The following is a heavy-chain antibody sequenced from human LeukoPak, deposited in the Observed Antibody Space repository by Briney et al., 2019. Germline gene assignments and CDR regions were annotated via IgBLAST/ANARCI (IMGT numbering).Heavy chain of an antibody. D-gene: IGHD5-24*01. V-gene: IGHV1-69*13. J-gene: IGHJ4*02. CDR2: IIPIFGTA. CDR3: AREGEMATIRPRPGKFDY. Sequence: ASVKVSCKASGGTFSSNAISWVRQAPGQGLEWMGGIIPIFGTANYAQKFQGRVTITADESTSTAYMELSSLRSEDTAVYYCAREGEMATIRPRPGKFDYWGQGTLVTVSS. CDR1: GGTFSSNA.